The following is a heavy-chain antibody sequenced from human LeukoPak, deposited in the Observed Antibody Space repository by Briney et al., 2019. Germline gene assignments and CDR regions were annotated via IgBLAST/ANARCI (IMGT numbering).Heavy chain of an antibody. CDR1: GFTFSTYA. CDR3: AKERTSEGYFDY. Sequence: GGSLRLSCAASGFTFSTYAMSWVRQAPGKGLEWVSAPSGSGGSSYYADSVRGRFTISRDNSKNTLYLQMNSLRAEDTAVYYCAKERTSEGYFDYWGQGTLVTVSS. V-gene: IGHV3-23*01. D-gene: IGHD1-1*01. J-gene: IGHJ4*02. CDR2: PSGSGGSS.